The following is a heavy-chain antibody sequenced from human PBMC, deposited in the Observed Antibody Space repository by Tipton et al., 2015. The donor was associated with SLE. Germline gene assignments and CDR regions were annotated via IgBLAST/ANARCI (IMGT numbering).Heavy chain of an antibody. D-gene: IGHD2-21*01. J-gene: IGHJ4*02. Sequence: TLSLTCAVSGGSIRSYYWSWIRQAPGKGLEWIGFVYSSGSTTYNPSLKSRVTMSVDTSKNQFSLKLSPVTAADTAVYFCARADRGNCRNSDCYIFDYWGQGTPVTVSS. CDR1: GGSIRSYY. V-gene: IGHV4-59*08. CDR2: VYSSGST. CDR3: ARADRGNCRNSDCYIFDY.